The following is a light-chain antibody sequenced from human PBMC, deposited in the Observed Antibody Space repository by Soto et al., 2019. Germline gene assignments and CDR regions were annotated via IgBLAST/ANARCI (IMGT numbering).Light chain of an antibody. CDR1: QSVSGN. V-gene: IGKV3-15*01. CDR2: GAS. Sequence: EIVMTQSPATLSVSPGERATLSCRSSQSVSGNLAWYQQKPGQAPRLLIYGASTRAAGVPARFSGSGSGTEFTLTISSLQSEDFAGCHCQQYNHLPPFTFGQGTKLQIK. J-gene: IGKJ2*01. CDR3: QQYNHLPPFT.